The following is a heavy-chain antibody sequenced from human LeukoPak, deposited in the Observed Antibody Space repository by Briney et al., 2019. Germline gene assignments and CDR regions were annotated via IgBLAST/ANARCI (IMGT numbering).Heavy chain of an antibody. Sequence: GGSLRLSCAASGFTFSSSAMSWVRQAPGKGLEWVSSITGGGAGTYYAVSVKGRFSISRDNSKNTLYLQMNSLRAEDTAVYFCAKSGSYWYLDFWGQGTLVTVSS. CDR1: GFTFSSSA. D-gene: IGHD1-26*01. J-gene: IGHJ4*02. CDR2: ITGGGAGT. CDR3: AKSGSYWYLDF. V-gene: IGHV3-23*01.